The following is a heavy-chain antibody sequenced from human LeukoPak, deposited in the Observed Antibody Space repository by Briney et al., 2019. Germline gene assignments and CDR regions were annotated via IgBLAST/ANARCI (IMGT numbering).Heavy chain of an antibody. D-gene: IGHD6-13*01. V-gene: IGHV3-74*01. CDR1: GFTFSSYW. J-gene: IGHJ6*03. CDR3: ARRSGSSWYGPYYYYYYMDV. CDR2: INSDGSST. Sequence: SGGSLRLSCAASGFTFSSYWMHWVRQAPGKGLVWVSRINSDGSSTSYADSVKGRFTISRDNAKNTLYLQMNSLRAEDTAVYYCARRSGSSWYGPYYYYYYMDVWGKGTTVTVSS.